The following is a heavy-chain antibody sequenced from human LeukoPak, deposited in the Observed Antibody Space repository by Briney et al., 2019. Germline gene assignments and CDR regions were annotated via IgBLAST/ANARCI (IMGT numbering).Heavy chain of an antibody. Sequence: GESLKISCKGSGYSFTSYWIGWVRQMPGKGLEWMGIIYPGDSDTRYSPSLQGQVTVSADKSISTAYLQWSSLKASDTAMYYCARQEYSSSYGVYYFDYWGQGTLVTVSS. J-gene: IGHJ4*02. CDR3: ARQEYSSSYGVYYFDY. CDR1: GYSFTSYW. V-gene: IGHV5-51*01. D-gene: IGHD6-6*01. CDR2: IYPGDSDT.